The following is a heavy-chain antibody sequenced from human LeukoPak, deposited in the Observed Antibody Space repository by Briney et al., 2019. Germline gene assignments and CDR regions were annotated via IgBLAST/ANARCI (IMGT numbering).Heavy chain of an antibody. CDR3: ARPYSSGWVFFDY. J-gene: IGHJ4*02. CDR1: GYRFTSYW. D-gene: IGHD6-19*01. CDR2: IYPGDPDT. V-gene: IGHV5-51*01. Sequence: GESLKISFKGSGYRFTSYWIGWVRQMPGKGLEWMGIIYPGDPDTRYSPSFQGQVTISADKSISTAYLQWSSLKASDTAMYYCARPYSSGWVFFDYWGQGTLVTVSS.